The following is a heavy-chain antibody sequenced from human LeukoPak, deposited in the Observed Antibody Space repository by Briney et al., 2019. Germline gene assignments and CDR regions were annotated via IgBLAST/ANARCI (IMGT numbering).Heavy chain of an antibody. J-gene: IGHJ4*02. CDR2: IYNSGST. CDR3: ARDRLDFGVVNDENHFDY. CDR1: GDSFSYFY. Sequence: SETLSLTCIVSGDSFSYFYWSWIRQPPGKGLEWIGYIYNSGSTNYNPSLKSRVTISLDTSKNQFSLKLSSVTAADTAVYYCARDRLDFGVVNDENHFDYWGQGTLVTVSS. V-gene: IGHV4-4*08. D-gene: IGHD3-3*01.